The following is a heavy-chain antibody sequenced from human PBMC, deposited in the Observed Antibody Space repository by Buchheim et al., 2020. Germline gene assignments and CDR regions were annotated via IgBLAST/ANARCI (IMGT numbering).Heavy chain of an antibody. V-gene: IGHV4-59*01. J-gene: IGHJ4*02. CDR1: GDSISPYY. CDR3: ARGLLGIYYFDS. Sequence: QVRLQESGPGLVKPSETLSLTCTVSGDSISPYYWSWIRQPPGKGLEWIGYIYYSVSSNYNPSLKSRVTISVDTSQNQFSLRLSSVTAADTAVYYCARGLLGIYYFDSWGQGTL. D-gene: IGHD7-27*01. CDR2: IYYSVSS.